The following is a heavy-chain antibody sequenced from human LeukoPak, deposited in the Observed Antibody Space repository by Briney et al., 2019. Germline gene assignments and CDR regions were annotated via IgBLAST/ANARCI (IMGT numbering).Heavy chain of an antibody. J-gene: IGHJ3*02. D-gene: IGHD6-13*01. CDR3: AKDKGYIGEDAFDI. CDR1: GFTFDDYA. CDR2: ISWNSGSI. Sequence: HPGGSLRLSCAASGFTFDDYAMHWVRQAPGKGLEWVSGISWNSGSIGYADSVKGRFTISRDNARNSLYLQMNILRAEDTALYYCAKDKGYIGEDAFDIWGQGTMVTVSS. V-gene: IGHV3-9*01.